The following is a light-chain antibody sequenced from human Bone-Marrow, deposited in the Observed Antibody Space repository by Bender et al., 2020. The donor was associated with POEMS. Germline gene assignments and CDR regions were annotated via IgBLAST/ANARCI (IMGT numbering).Light chain of an antibody. J-gene: IGLJ3*02. Sequence: SYELTQPPSVSVSPGQTARITCSGDAVPTKFVDWYQQKSGQDPAVVIYEDNKRPSGITERFSGSSSGTMATLTISRAQVEDEGDYYCYSLDSSDSQGVFGGGTKLTVL. V-gene: IGLV3-10*01. CDR3: YSLDSSDSQGV. CDR1: AVPTKF. CDR2: EDN.